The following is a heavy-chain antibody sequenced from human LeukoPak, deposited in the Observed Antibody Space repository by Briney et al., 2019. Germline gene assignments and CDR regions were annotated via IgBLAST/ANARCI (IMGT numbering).Heavy chain of an antibody. V-gene: IGHV3-64D*06. J-gene: IGHJ5*02. CDR3: VGDQVDNVGWLT. D-gene: IGHD5-12*01. Sequence: PGGSLRLSCSASGFIFSTYTMYWVRQAPGKGLEFVSVINGDGRTTYYADSVKGRFIISRDNSKNTLYLQMNSLRAEDTAVYYCVGDQVDNVGWLTWGQGTRVTVSS. CDR2: INGDGRTT. CDR1: GFIFSTYT.